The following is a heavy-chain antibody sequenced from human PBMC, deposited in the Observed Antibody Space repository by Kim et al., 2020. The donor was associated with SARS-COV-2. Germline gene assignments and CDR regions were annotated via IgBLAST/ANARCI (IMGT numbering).Heavy chain of an antibody. D-gene: IGHD3-22*01. V-gene: IGHV3-30*04. J-gene: IGHJ4*01. Sequence: GGSLRPSCAASGFTFSSYAMHWVRQAPGKGLEWVAVISYDGSNKYYADSVKGRFTISRDNSKNTLYLQMNSLRAEDTAVYYCARERNDPYYYDSSGCFD. CDR1: GFTFSSYA. CDR2: ISYDGSNK. CDR3: ARERNDPYYYDSSGCFD.